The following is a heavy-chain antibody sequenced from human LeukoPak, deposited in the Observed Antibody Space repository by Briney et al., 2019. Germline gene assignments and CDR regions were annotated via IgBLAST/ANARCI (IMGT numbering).Heavy chain of an antibody. V-gene: IGHV3-30-3*01. J-gene: IGHJ6*03. CDR2: ISYDGSNK. CDR3: AKVKFSNYYYYMDV. CDR1: GLTFSSYA. Sequence: GGSLRLSCAASGLTFSSYAMHWVRQAPGKGLEGVAVISYDGSNKYYADSVKGRFTISRDNSKNTLYLQMNSLRAEDTAVYYCAKVKFSNYYYYMDVWGKGTTVTVSS.